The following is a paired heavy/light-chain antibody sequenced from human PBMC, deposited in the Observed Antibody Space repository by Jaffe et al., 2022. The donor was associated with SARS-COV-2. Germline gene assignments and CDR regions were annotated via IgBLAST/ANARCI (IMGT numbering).Heavy chain of an antibody. Sequence: VQLQESGPGLVKPSETLSLTCSVSGGSFTHFYWSWIRQSAAKGLEWIGRIHTSGTTYYSPSLESRVSMSVDTSKSQFSLTVTSLTAADTAVYYCAKSKGYGHDFFEFWGQGILVTVSS. J-gene: IGHJ4*02. CDR2: IHTSGTT. D-gene: IGHD4-17*01. CDR1: GGSFTHFY. CDR3: AKSKGYGHDFFEF. V-gene: IGHV4-4*07.
Light chain of an antibody. Sequence: IQMTQSPSSLSASVGDRITITCQASQDITNYLNWYQQKPGKAPRVLIYDASTLQTGVPSRFSGSGSGTHFTLTISSLQPEDFATYYCQQFDTLPFTFGPGTTVDAK. CDR2: DAS. V-gene: IGKV1-33*01. J-gene: IGKJ3*01. CDR1: QDITNY. CDR3: QQFDTLPFT.